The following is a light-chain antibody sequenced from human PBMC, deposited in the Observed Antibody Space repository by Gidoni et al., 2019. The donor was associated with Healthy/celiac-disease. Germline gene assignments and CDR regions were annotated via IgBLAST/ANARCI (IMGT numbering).Light chain of an antibody. Sequence: IVITPSPDSLAVSLGERATINCKSSQSVLYSSNNKNYLAWYQQKPGQPPKLLIYWASTRESGVPDRFSGSGSGTDFTLTISSLQAEDVAVYYCQQYYSTPRTFGQGTKVEIK. CDR3: QQYYSTPRT. V-gene: IGKV4-1*01. CDR1: QSVLYSSNNKNY. CDR2: WAS. J-gene: IGKJ1*01.